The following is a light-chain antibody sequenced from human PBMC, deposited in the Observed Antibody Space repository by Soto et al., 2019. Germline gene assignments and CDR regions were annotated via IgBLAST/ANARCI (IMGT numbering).Light chain of an antibody. J-gene: IGKJ4*01. CDR3: QQYRIWPPLP. CDR2: AAS. Sequence: EIVMTQSPATLSVSPGETATLSCRASQSVGRAVAWYQHKPGQAPRHLIVAASIRATGVPGRFRGGGSGTEFTLTISSLQSEGFAVCYCQQYRIWPPLPFGGGTTVEIK. CDR1: QSVGRA. V-gene: IGKV3-15*01.